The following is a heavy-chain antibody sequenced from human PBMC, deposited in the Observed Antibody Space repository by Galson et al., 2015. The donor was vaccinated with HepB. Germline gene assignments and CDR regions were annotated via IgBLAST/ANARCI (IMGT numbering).Heavy chain of an antibody. Sequence: SVKVSCKASGYTFTSYGISWVRQAPGQGLEWMGWISAYNGNTNYAQKLQGRVTMTTDTSTSTAYTELRSLRSDDTAVYYCARDLRLYYYDSSGYYLLDYWGQGTLVTVSS. V-gene: IGHV1-18*01. CDR1: GYTFTSYG. CDR2: ISAYNGNT. D-gene: IGHD3-22*01. CDR3: ARDLRLYYYDSSGYYLLDY. J-gene: IGHJ4*02.